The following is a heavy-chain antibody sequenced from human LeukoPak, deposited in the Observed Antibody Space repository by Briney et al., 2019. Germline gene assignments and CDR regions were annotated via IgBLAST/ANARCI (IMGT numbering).Heavy chain of an antibody. D-gene: IGHD3-16*01. CDR3: AKDVAELWPRGFDY. J-gene: IGHJ4*02. Sequence: GGSLRLSCAASGFIFDDYGMHWVRQTPGKGLEWVSLISWNGGSTYYAESVKGRFTISRDNSKNSLYLQMNSLRTEDTALYYCAKDVAELWPRGFDYWGQGTLVTVSS. CDR1: GFIFDDYG. CDR2: ISWNGGST. V-gene: IGHV3-43*01.